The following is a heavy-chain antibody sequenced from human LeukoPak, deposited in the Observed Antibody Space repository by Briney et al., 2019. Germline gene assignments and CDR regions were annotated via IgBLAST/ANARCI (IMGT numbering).Heavy chain of an antibody. CDR1: RYTFTAHY. Sequence: SVKVSCKTSRYTFTAHYLHWVRQAPGQGLEWMGWINTKTGGTNYAQKFQGRVTMTRDTSITTAYVELSRVRYDDTAVYYCARDIFSYGSGSYYMPGTYDYWGQGTLVTVSS. CDR2: INTKTGGT. CDR3: ARDIFSYGSGSYYMPGTYDY. D-gene: IGHD3-10*01. J-gene: IGHJ4*02. V-gene: IGHV1-2*02.